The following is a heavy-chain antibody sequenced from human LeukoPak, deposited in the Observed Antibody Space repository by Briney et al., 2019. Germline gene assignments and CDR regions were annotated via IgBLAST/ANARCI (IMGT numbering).Heavy chain of an antibody. D-gene: IGHD2-15*01. CDR2: MNPKSGNT. V-gene: IGHV1-8*01. Sequence: ASVKVSCKASGYSFTSYDINWVRQATGQGPEWMGWMNPKSGNTGYAEKLLGRATMTTDTSTTTAYLGLSSLHSDDTAVYYCARAIPFGYFLGGNYYEKSSHGFDIWGQGTMVTVSS. CDR1: GYSFTSYD. J-gene: IGHJ3*02. CDR3: ARAIPFGYFLGGNYYEKSSHGFDI.